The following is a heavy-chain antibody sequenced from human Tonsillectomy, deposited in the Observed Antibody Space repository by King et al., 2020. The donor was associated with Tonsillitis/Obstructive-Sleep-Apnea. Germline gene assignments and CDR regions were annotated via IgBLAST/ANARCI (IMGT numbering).Heavy chain of an antibody. CDR1: GGSISSSSYY. Sequence: QLQESGPGLVKPSETLSLTCTVSGGSISSSSYYWGWIRQPPGKGLEWMGGIYYSGSTYYNPSLKSRVTISVDTSKNQFSLKLSSVTAADTAVYYCARRVTMVQGTFDYWGQGTLVTVSS. J-gene: IGHJ4*02. CDR3: ARRVTMVQGTFDY. V-gene: IGHV4-39*01. CDR2: IYYSGST. D-gene: IGHD3-10*01.